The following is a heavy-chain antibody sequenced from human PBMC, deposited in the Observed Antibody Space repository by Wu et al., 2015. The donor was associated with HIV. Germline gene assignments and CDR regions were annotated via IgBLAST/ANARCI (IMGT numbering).Heavy chain of an antibody. Sequence: QVQLVQSGAEMKKPGASVKISCKGSGYIFNEYYTHWVRQAPGHGPEWMGFINPKTGKTKYAEKFQDRVILSRDTSTRTTYMELTRLTSDDSTIYYCVRDAGPVEFDHWGQGTLVIVSS. V-gene: IGHV1-2*02. CDR3: VRDAGPVEFDH. D-gene: IGHD6-19*01. J-gene: IGHJ4*02. CDR2: INPKTGKT. CDR1: GYIFNEYY.